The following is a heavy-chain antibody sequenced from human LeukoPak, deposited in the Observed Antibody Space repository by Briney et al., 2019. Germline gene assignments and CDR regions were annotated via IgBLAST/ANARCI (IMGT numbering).Heavy chain of an antibody. CDR3: ARGAGAAAESN. CDR2: IYYSGST. J-gene: IGHJ4*02. V-gene: IGHV4-30-4*01. D-gene: IGHD6-13*01. CDR1: GGSISSGDYY. Sequence: PSETLSLTCTVSGGSISSGDYYWSWIRQPPGKGLEWIGYIYYSGSTYYNPSLKSRVTISVDTSKNQFSLKLSSVTAADTAVYYCARGAGAAAESNWGQGTLVTVSS.